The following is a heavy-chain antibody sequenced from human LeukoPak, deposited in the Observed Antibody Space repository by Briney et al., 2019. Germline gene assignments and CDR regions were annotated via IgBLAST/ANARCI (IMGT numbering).Heavy chain of an antibody. J-gene: IGHJ3*02. CDR1: GGSISSGGYS. Sequence: SETLSLTCAVSGGSISSGGYSWSWIRQPPGKDLEWIGYIYHSGSTYYNPSLKSRVTISVDRSKNQFSLKLSSVTAADTAVYYCAVYSNDAFDIWGQGTMVTVSS. CDR2: IYHSGST. V-gene: IGHV4-30-2*01. CDR3: AVYSNDAFDI. D-gene: IGHD2-21*01.